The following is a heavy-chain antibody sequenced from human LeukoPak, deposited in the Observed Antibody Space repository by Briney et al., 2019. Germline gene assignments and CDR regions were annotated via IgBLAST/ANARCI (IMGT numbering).Heavy chain of an antibody. CDR3: ARSLTTSTCFDV. V-gene: IGHV4-30-2*01. CDR2: IYLSGRT. D-gene: IGHD3-16*01. Sequence: PSQTLSLTCAVSGGSISSGGYSWSWIRQPPGKGLEWIGYIYLSGRTYYNPSLKSRVTISVDRSKNHFSLRLSSVTAADTALYYCARSLTTSTCFDVWGQGPLVPVPS. J-gene: IGHJ4*02. CDR1: GGSISSGGYS.